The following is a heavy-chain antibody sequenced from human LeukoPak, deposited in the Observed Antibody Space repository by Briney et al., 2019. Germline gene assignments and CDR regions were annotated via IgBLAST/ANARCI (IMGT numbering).Heavy chain of an antibody. V-gene: IGHV1-2*02. CDR3: ARRGYSSGWYGRVNWFDP. J-gene: IGHJ5*02. D-gene: IGHD6-19*01. CDR2: INPNSGGT. Sequence: ASVKVSCKASGYTFTGYYMHWVRQAPGQGLEWMGWINPNSGGTNYAQKFQGRVTMTRDTSISTAYMELSRLRSDDTAVYYCARRGYSSGWYGRVNWFDPWSQGTLVTVPS. CDR1: GYTFTGYY.